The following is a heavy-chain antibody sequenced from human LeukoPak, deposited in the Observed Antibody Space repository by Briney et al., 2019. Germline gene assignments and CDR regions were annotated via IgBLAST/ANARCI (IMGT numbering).Heavy chain of an antibody. D-gene: IGHD6-19*01. V-gene: IGHV4-38-2*02. CDR1: GYSISSGYY. Sequence: SETLSLTFTVSGYSISSGYYWGWIRQPPGKGLEWIGSIYHSGSTYYNPSLKSRVTISVDTSKNQFSLKLSSVTAADTAVYYCARISAGYFDYWGQGTLVTVSS. J-gene: IGHJ4*02. CDR3: ARISAGYFDY. CDR2: IYHSGST.